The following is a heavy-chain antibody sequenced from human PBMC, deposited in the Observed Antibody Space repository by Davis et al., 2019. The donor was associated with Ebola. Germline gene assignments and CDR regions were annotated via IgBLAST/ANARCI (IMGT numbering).Heavy chain of an antibody. D-gene: IGHD3-10*01. CDR1: GGSISSSSYY. V-gene: IGHV4-39*07. Sequence: MPSETLSLTCTVSGGSISSSSYYWGWIRQPPGKGLEWIGSIYYSGSTNYNPSLKSRVTISVDKSKNQFSLKLSSVTAADTAVYYCAREGSGAAFDIWGQGTMVTVSS. CDR3: AREGSGAAFDI. CDR2: IYYSGST. J-gene: IGHJ3*02.